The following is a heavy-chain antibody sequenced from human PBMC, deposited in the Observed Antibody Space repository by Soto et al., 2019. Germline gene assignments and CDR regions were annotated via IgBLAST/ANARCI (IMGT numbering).Heavy chain of an antibody. D-gene: IGHD6-25*01. J-gene: IGHJ4*01. Sequence: SETLSLTCTVSGGSISNFHWSWIRHPAGKGLEWIGRVSSSGSTNYNPSLKSRVTVSVDTSKKQFSLILTSVTAADTAMYYCAREFSATQRGFDYWGHGTLVTVSS. CDR1: GGSISNFH. CDR3: AREFSATQRGFDY. CDR2: VSSSGST. V-gene: IGHV4-4*07.